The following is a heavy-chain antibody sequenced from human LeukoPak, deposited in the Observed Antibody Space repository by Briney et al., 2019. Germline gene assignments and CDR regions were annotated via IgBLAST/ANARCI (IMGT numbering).Heavy chain of an antibody. D-gene: IGHD2-2*02. J-gene: IGHJ4*02. CDR2: ISWNSGSI. CDR1: GFIFDDYA. Sequence: QSGRSLRLSCAASGFIFDDYAMHWVRQAPGKGLEWVSGISWNSGSIDYADSVKGRFTISRDNAKNSLYLQMNSLRAEDMAVYYCAKGDQGYCSSTSCYMDNWGQGTLVTVSS. CDR3: AKGDQGYCSSTSCYMDN. V-gene: IGHV3-9*03.